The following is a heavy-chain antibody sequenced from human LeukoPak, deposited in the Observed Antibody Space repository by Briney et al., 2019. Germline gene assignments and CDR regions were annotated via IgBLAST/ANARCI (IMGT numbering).Heavy chain of an antibody. J-gene: IGHJ4*02. D-gene: IGHD3-9*01. V-gene: IGHV3-11*04. Sequence: GGSLRLSCAASGFTFSYFYMTWIRQAPGKGLEWVSYISSNGSTIYYADSVKGRFTISRDNAKNSLYLQMNSLRAEDTAVYYCVRDYENLTGSKTRFHYWGQGTLVTVSS. CDR1: GFTFSYFY. CDR3: VRDYENLTGSKTRFHY. CDR2: ISSNGSTI.